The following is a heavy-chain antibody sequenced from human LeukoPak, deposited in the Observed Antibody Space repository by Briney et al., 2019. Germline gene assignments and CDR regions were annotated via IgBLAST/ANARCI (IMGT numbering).Heavy chain of an antibody. V-gene: IGHV5-51*01. CDR1: GYNFTIYW. CDR2: IYPGDSDT. CDR3: ASSYYDFWSGYRGPDHDAFDI. J-gene: IGHJ3*02. Sequence: GESLKISCKGSGYNFTIYWIGWVRQMPGKGLEWMGIIYPGDSDTRYSPSFQGQVTISADKSISTAYLQWSSLKASDTAMYYCASSYYDFWSGYRGPDHDAFDIWGQGTMVTVSS. D-gene: IGHD3-3*01.